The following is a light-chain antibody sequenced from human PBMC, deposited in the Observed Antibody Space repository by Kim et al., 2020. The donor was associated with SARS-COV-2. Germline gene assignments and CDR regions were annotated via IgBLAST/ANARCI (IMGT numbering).Light chain of an antibody. CDR1: QDIANS. CDR3: QKYNSAPWT. Sequence: ASFGDRVTITCRASQDIANSLAWYQQKPGKVPKLLIYAASTLQSGVPSRFSGSGSGTQFTLTIGSLQTEDVATYYCQKYNSAPWTFGPGTKVEIK. V-gene: IGKV1-27*01. CDR2: AAS. J-gene: IGKJ1*01.